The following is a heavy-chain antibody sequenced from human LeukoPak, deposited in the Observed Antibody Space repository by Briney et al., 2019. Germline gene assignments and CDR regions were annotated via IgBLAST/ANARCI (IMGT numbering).Heavy chain of an antibody. V-gene: IGHV3-9*01. Sequence: GGSLRLSCAASGFTFHDYAMHWVRQAPGKGLEWVSGISWNSVRKVYADSMRGRFTISRDNAGNSLYLQMDGLRPEDTAFYYCSRDITRGFGPRDYWGRGTLVTVSS. CDR3: SRDITRGFGPRDY. J-gene: IGHJ4*02. D-gene: IGHD3/OR15-3a*01. CDR1: GFTFHDYA. CDR2: ISWNSVRK.